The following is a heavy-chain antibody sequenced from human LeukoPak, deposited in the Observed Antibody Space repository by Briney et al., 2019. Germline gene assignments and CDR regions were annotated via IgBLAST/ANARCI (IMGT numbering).Heavy chain of an antibody. J-gene: IGHJ4*02. CDR3: ARPAYYDSSGYYYGHYDY. Sequence: APVKVSCKASGYTFTNYGISWVRQAPGQGLEWMGWISAYNVNTNYAQKLQGRVTMTTERSTSTAYMELRSLRSDDTAVYYCARPAYYDSSGYYYGHYDYWGQGTLVTVSS. CDR2: ISAYNVNT. D-gene: IGHD3-22*01. V-gene: IGHV1-18*01. CDR1: GYTFTNYG.